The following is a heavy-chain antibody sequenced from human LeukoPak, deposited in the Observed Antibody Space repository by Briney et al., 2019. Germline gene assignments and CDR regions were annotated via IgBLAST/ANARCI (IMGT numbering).Heavy chain of an antibody. D-gene: IGHD5-18*01. CDR3: ARGGYSYGYEFYYYYGMDV. Sequence: GASVKVSCKASGYTFTSYDINWVRQATGQGLEWMGWMNPNSGNTGYAQKFQGRVTMTRNTSISTAYMELSSLRSEDTAVYYCARGGYSYGYEFYYYYGMDVWGQGTTVTVSS. J-gene: IGHJ6*02. CDR1: GYTFTSYD. CDR2: MNPNSGNT. V-gene: IGHV1-8*01.